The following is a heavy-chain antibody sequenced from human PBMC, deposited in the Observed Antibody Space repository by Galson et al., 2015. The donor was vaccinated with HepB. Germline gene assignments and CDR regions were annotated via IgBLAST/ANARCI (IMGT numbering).Heavy chain of an antibody. CDR1: GFTFDDYA. Sequence: SLRLSCAASGFTFDDYAMHWVRQAPGKGLEWVSGISWNSGSIGYADSVKGRFTISRDNAKNSLYLQMNSLRAEDTALYYCAKDSSARGDAFDIWGQGTMVTVSS. D-gene: IGHD3-10*01. CDR3: AKDSSARGDAFDI. J-gene: IGHJ3*02. V-gene: IGHV3-9*01. CDR2: ISWNSGSI.